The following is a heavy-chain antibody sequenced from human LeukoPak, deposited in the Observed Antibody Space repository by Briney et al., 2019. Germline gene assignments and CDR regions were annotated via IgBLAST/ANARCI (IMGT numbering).Heavy chain of an antibody. CDR2: INPNSGGT. CDR1: GYTFTGYY. Sequence: ASVKVSCKASGYTFTGYYIHWVRQAPGQGLEWMGWINPNSGGTNYAQKFQGRVTMTRDTSISTAYMELSRLRSDDTAVYYCARDEEGLLLGWFDPWGQGTLVTVSS. D-gene: IGHD1-26*01. CDR3: ARDEEGLLLGWFDP. V-gene: IGHV1-2*02. J-gene: IGHJ5*02.